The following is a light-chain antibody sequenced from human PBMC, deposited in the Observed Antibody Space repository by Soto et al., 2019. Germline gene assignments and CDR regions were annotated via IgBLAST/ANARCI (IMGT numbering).Light chain of an antibody. J-gene: IGKJ2*01. CDR1: QSISSY. V-gene: IGKV1-39*01. Sequence: DSQMTQSPCSLSASVGDRVTITCRASQSISSYLNWYQQKPGKAPKLLIYAASSLQSGVPSRFSGSGSGTDFTLTISSLQPEDFAPYYCQQSYSTPVTIGQGTKLEIK. CDR3: QQSYSTPVT. CDR2: AAS.